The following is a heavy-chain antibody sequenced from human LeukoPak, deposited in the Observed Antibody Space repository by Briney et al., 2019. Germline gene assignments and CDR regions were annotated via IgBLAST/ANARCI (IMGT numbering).Heavy chain of an antibody. J-gene: IGHJ4*02. CDR2: IIPIFGTA. CDR1: GGTFSSYA. Sequence: SVKVSCTASGGTFSSYAISWVRQAPGQGLEWMGGIIPIFGTANYAQKFQGRVTITADESTSTAYMELSSLRSEDTAVYYCVTGQNTAMARNRFDYWGQGTLVTVSS. D-gene: IGHD5-18*01. CDR3: VTGQNTAMARNRFDY. V-gene: IGHV1-69*13.